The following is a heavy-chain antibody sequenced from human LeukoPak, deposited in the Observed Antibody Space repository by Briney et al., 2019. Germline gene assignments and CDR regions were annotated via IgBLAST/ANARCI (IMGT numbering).Heavy chain of an antibody. D-gene: IGHD6-13*01. Sequence: ASVKVSCKASGYTFTSYDINWVRQATGQGLEWMGWMNPNSGNTGYAQKFQGRVTITRNTSISTAYMEPSSLRSEDTAVYYCARGRGHQQLVRYYYYYYMDVWGEGTTVTVSS. J-gene: IGHJ6*03. CDR2: MNPNSGNT. CDR3: ARGRGHQQLVRYYYYYYMDV. CDR1: GYTFTSYD. V-gene: IGHV1-8*03.